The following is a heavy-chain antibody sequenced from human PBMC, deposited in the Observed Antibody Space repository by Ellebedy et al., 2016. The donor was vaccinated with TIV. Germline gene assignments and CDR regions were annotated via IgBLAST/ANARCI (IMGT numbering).Heavy chain of an antibody. Sequence: ASVKVSXXASGYTFTSYAMHWVRQAPGQRLERMGWINAGNGNTKYSQKFQGRVTITRDTSASTAYMELRSLRSDDTAVYYCARDLGNWFDPWGQGTLVTVSS. CDR2: INAGNGNT. D-gene: IGHD7-27*01. V-gene: IGHV1-3*01. CDR3: ARDLGNWFDP. CDR1: GYTFTSYA. J-gene: IGHJ5*02.